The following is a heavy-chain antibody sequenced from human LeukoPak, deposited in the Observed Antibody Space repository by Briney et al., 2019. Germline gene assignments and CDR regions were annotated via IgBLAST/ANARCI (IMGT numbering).Heavy chain of an antibody. CDR2: IKPDGSDK. V-gene: IGHV3-7*04. CDR1: GFTFSGFW. CDR3: ARGDGFDP. Sequence: PGGSLRLSCATSGFTFSGFWMTWVRQAPGKGLEWVAAIKPDGSDKYYVDSVKGRFTIFRDNAKNSLYLQMNSLRAEDTAVYYCARGDGFDPWGQGTLVTVSS. J-gene: IGHJ5*02.